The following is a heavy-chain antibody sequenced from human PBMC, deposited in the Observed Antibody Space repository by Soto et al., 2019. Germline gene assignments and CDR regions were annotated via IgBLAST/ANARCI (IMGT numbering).Heavy chain of an antibody. Sequence: GASVKVSCKASGYTFTSYGISWVRQAPGQGLEWMGWISAYNGNTNYAQKLQGRVTTTTDTSTSTAYMELRSLRSDDTAVYYCARVTMVRGPALADDYWGQGTLVTVSS. J-gene: IGHJ4*02. CDR1: GYTFTSYG. CDR3: ARVTMVRGPALADDY. CDR2: ISAYNGNT. V-gene: IGHV1-18*01. D-gene: IGHD3-10*01.